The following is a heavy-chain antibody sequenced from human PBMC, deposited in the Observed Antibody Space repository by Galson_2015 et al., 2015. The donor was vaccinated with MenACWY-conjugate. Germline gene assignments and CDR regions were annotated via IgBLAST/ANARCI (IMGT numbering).Heavy chain of an antibody. V-gene: IGHV3-23*01. Sequence: SLRLSCALSGFTFSDYTMGWVRQAPGKGLEWVSSIIGGGGTTYYADSVKGRFSTSRDNSKNTLDVQMNSLRVEDTAVYYCARGHPKLDPWGQGTLVTISS. J-gene: IGHJ5*02. CDR3: ARGHPKLDP. CDR1: GFTFSDYT. CDR2: IIGGGGTT.